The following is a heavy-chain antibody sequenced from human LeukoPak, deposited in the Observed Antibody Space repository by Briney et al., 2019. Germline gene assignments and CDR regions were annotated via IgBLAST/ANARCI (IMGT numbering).Heavy chain of an antibody. D-gene: IGHD6-6*01. CDR2: VDYSGST. J-gene: IGHJ5*02. CDR1: GDSVSSRNYL. V-gene: IGHV4-39*02. CDR3: ARYSRSFGWFDP. Sequence: SETLSLTCTVSGDSVSSRNYLWGWIRQPPGKGLEWIGNVDYSGSTYYDPSLRGRVTISLDTSKNHFSLNLNSVSDADTAIYYCARYSRSFGWFDPWGRGTLVTVSS.